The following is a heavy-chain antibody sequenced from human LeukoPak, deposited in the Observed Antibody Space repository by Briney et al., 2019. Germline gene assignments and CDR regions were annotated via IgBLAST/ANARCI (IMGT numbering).Heavy chain of an antibody. CDR2: ISGSGSIT. D-gene: IGHD4-17*01. V-gene: IGHV3-23*01. Sequence: GGSLRLSCAASGFTFSSYAKSWVRQAPGKGLEWVSGISGSGSITYYADSVKGRFTISRDNSKNTLYLQMNSLRAEDTAVYYCAKDLYGDYDNDYWGQGTLVTVSS. J-gene: IGHJ4*02. CDR3: AKDLYGDYDNDY. CDR1: GFTFSSYA.